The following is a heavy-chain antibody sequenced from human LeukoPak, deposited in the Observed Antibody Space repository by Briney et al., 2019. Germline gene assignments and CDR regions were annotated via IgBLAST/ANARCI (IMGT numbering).Heavy chain of an antibody. Sequence: ASVKVSCTASGYTFTSYYMHWLRQAPGQGPEWMGIINPSGGSTSYAQKFQGRITMTRDTSMTTVYMELSTLRSEDAAVYYCARGPRGGDGLYYFDFWGQGTLVTVSS. CDR1: GYTFTSYY. CDR2: INPSGGST. J-gene: IGHJ4*02. V-gene: IGHV1-46*01. D-gene: IGHD2-21*02. CDR3: ARGPRGGDGLYYFDF.